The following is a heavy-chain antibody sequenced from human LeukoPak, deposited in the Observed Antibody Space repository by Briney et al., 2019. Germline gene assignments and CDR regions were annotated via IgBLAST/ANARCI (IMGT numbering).Heavy chain of an antibody. CDR3: AREGYYDSCGYYYFKPFDY. CDR2: ISSSSSYI. J-gene: IGHJ4*02. Sequence: GGSLRLSCAASGFTFSSYSMNWVRQAPGKGLEWVSSISSSSSYIYYADSVKGRFTISRDNAKNSLYLQMNSLRAEDTAVYYCAREGYYDSCGYYYFKPFDYWGQGTLVTVSS. D-gene: IGHD3-22*01. V-gene: IGHV3-21*01. CDR1: GFTFSSYS.